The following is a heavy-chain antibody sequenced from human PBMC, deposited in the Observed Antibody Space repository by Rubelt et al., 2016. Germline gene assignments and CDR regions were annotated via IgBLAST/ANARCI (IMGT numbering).Heavy chain of an antibody. CDR3: ARSGSGWDFNY. CDR2: ISDSDGKT. Sequence: EVQLLESGGGLVQPGGSLRLSCAASGFAFSNYAMNWIRQAPGKGLEWVSVISDSDGKTYYADSVKGRFTISRDNSRNTLFRQMNSLRAEDTAVYYCARSGSGWDFNYWGQGTLVTVSS. CDR1: GFAFSNYA. D-gene: IGHD6-19*01. V-gene: IGHV3-23*01. J-gene: IGHJ4*02.